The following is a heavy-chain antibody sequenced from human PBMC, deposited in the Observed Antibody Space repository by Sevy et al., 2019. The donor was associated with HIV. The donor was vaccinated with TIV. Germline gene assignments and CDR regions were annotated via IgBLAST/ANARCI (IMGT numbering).Heavy chain of an antibody. J-gene: IGHJ4*02. D-gene: IGHD3-22*01. CDR2: IWYDGSNK. V-gene: IGHV3-33*06. CDR3: AKGHDSSGYHYFDY. Sequence: GGSLRLSCAASGFTFSSYGMYWVRQAPGKGLEWVAVIWYDGSNKYYADSVKGRFTISRDNSKNTLYLQMNSLRAEDTAVYYCAKGHDSSGYHYFDYWGQGTLVTVSS. CDR1: GFTFSSYG.